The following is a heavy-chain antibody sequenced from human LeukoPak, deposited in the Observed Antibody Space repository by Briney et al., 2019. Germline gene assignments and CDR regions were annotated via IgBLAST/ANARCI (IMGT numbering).Heavy chain of an antibody. CDR1: GFTFSDYY. CDR3: ARVGKQWLVLRGWFDP. J-gene: IGHJ5*02. V-gene: IGHV4-34*01. Sequence: LRLSCAASGFTFSDYYMSWIRQPPGKGLEWIGEINHSGSTNYNPSLKSRVTISVDTSKNQFSLKLSSVTAADTAVYYCARVGKQWLVLRGWFDPWGQGTLVTVSS. CDR2: INHSGST. D-gene: IGHD6-19*01.